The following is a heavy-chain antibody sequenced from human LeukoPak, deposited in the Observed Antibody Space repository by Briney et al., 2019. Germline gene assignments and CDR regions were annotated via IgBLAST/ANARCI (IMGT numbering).Heavy chain of an antibody. Sequence: GGSLRLSCAASGFTFSSYAMHWVRQAPGKGLEWVAVISYDGSNKYYADSVKGRFTISRDNSKNTLYLQMNSLRAEDTAVYYCARSWYYYDSSGYPTGYWGQGTLVTVSS. J-gene: IGHJ4*02. CDR3: ARSWYYYDSSGYPTGY. D-gene: IGHD3-22*01. CDR2: ISYDGSNK. V-gene: IGHV3-30-3*01. CDR1: GFTFSSYA.